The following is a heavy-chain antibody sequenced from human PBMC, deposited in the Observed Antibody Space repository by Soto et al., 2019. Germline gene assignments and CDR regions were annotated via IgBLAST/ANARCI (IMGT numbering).Heavy chain of an antibody. Sequence: SETLSLTCTVSGGSISSGDYYWSWIRQPPGKGLEWIGYIYYSGSTYYNPSLKSRVTISVDTSKNQFSLKLSSVTAADTAVYYCARVLRFLEWAPRWFDPWGQGTLVTVSS. J-gene: IGHJ5*02. V-gene: IGHV4-30-4*01. CDR3: ARVLRFLEWAPRWFDP. CDR1: GGSISSGDYY. D-gene: IGHD3-3*01. CDR2: IYYSGST.